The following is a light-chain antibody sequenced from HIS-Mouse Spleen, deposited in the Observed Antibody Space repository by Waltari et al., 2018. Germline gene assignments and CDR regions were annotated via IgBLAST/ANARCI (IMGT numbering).Light chain of an antibody. V-gene: IGLV2-23*01. J-gene: IGLJ3*02. Sequence: QSALTQPASVSVSPGQSITISCTGTSSDVGSYNLFSWYQQHPVKTPKLMNYEGSKRASGVYNSFSGSKSGKTAYLVIAGLQAEDEADYYCCSYAGVWVFGGGTKLTVL. CDR1: SSDVGSYNL. CDR3: CSYAGVWV. CDR2: EGS.